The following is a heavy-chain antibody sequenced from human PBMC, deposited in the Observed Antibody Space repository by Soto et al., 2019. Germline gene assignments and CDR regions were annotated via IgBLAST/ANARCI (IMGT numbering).Heavy chain of an antibody. V-gene: IGHV1-3*01. D-gene: IGHD2-2*01. CDR2: INAGNGNT. J-gene: IGHJ4*02. CDR3: ARAVLSPQHGPFDY. CDR1: GYTFTSYA. Sequence: GASVKVSCKASGYTFTSYAMHWVRQAPGQRLEWMGWINAGNGNTKYSQKFQGRVTITRDTSASTAYMEPSSLRSEDTAVYYCARAVLSPQHGPFDYWGQGTLVTVSS.